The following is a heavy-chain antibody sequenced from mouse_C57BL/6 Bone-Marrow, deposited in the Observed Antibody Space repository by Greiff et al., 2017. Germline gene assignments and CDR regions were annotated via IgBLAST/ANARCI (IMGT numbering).Heavy chain of an antibody. CDR2: IDPSDSYT. CDR3: ARRRRFYYGSSGGFAD. D-gene: IGHD1-1*01. J-gene: IGHJ3*01. CDR1: GYTFTSYW. Sequence: QVQLQQPGAELVKPGASVKLSCKASGYTFTSYWMQWVKQRPGQGLEWIGEIDPSDSYTNSNQKLKGKATLPVDTSSSTAYMQLSSLTSEDSAVYYCARRRRFYYGSSGGFADWGQGTLVTVSA. V-gene: IGHV1-50*01.